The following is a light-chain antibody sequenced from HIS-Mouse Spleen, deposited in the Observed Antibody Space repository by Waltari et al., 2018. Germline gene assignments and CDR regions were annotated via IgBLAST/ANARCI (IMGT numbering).Light chain of an antibody. CDR1: SSDVGSYNL. J-gene: IGLJ3*02. Sequence: QSALTQPASVSGSPGQSITISCPGTSSDVGSYNLVSWYQQPPGKAPKLMIYEGSKRPSGVSNCFSGSKSGNTASLTISGLQAEDEADYYCCSYAGSSTWVFGGGTKLTVL. V-gene: IGLV2-23*01. CDR2: EGS. CDR3: CSYAGSSTWV.